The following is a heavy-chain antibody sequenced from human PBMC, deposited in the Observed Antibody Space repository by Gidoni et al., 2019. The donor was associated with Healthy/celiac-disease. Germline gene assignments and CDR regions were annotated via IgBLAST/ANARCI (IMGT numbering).Heavy chain of an antibody. Sequence: QLQLQESGPGLVKPSETLSLTCTVSGGSISSSSYYWGWIRQPPGKGLEWIGSIYYSGSTYYTPSLKSRVTISVDTSKNQFSLKLSSVTAADTAVYYCASPLKTGDLGYWGQGTLVTVSS. CDR3: ASPLKTGDLGY. J-gene: IGHJ4*02. D-gene: IGHD7-27*01. CDR2: IYYSGST. CDR1: GGSISSSSYY. V-gene: IGHV4-39*01.